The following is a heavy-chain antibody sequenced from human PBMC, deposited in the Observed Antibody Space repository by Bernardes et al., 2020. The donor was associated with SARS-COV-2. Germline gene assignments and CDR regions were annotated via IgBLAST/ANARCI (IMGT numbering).Heavy chain of an antibody. CDR1: GGSINNNNYY. V-gene: IGHV4-39*01. CDR2: VFHSGST. J-gene: IGHJ6*02. Sequence: SETLSLTCTVSGGSINNNNYYWGWIRQTPGKGLEWIGNVFHSGSTYYNPSLKGRVTISVDTSKNQFSLKLSSVTAADAAVYFCATSLAVAYYYNGMDVWGQGTTVTVSS. D-gene: IGHD6-19*01. CDR3: ATSLAVAYYYNGMDV.